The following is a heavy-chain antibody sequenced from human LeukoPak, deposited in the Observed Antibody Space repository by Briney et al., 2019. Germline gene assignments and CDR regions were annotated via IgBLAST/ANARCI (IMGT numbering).Heavy chain of an antibody. Sequence: ASVKVSCKASGYTFTSYDINWVRQATGQGLEWMGWMNPNSGNTGYAQKFQGGVTITRNTSISTAYMELSSLRSEDTAVYYCARGSSTTPNWFDPWGQGTLVTVSS. CDR3: ARGSSTTPNWFDP. V-gene: IGHV1-8*03. J-gene: IGHJ5*02. CDR1: GYTFTSYD. CDR2: MNPNSGNT. D-gene: IGHD4-11*01.